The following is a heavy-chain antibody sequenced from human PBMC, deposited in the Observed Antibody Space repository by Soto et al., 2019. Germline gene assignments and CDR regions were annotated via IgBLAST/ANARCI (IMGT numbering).Heavy chain of an antibody. CDR3: TEGTKF. CDR1: GFTFAYAW. J-gene: IGHJ4*02. D-gene: IGHD2-8*01. Sequence: EVQLVESGGGLVKPGASLRLSCAASGFTFAYAWMSWVRQAPGKGLEWVGRIKSKSDGGTTDCAAPVKGRFSISRDDSENTLYLQMDSLKIEDTAVYYCTEGTKFWGQGTLVTVSS. V-gene: IGHV3-15*01. CDR2: IKSKSDGGTT.